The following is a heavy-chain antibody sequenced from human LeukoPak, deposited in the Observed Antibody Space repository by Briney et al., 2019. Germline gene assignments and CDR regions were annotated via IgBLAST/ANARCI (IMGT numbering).Heavy chain of an antibody. CDR3: AIVVDHGYSGY. D-gene: IGHD5-24*01. CDR2: IYYSGST. V-gene: IGHV4-59*01. Sequence: ASETLSLTCTVSGGSISSYYWSWIRQPPGKGLEWIGYIYYSGSTKYNPSLKSRVTISVDTSKNQFSLELSSVTAADTAVYYCAIVVDHGYSGYWGLGTLVTVSS. CDR1: GGSISSYY. J-gene: IGHJ4*02.